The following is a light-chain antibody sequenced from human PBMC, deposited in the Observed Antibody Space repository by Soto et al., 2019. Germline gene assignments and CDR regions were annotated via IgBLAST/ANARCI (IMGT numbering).Light chain of an antibody. CDR1: QHVTTTY. Sequence: PGERATLSCTASQHVTTTYIAWYQQKFGQAPGLLIYGASTRATGTPDRFTGGGFGTDFTLTISRVEPEDFAVYYCQQYDSSFTFGGGTKVEMK. CDR2: GAS. J-gene: IGKJ4*01. V-gene: IGKV3-20*01. CDR3: QQYDSSFT.